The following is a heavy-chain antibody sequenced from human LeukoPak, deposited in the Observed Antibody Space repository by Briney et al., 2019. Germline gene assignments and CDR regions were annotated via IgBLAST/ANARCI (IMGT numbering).Heavy chain of an antibody. Sequence: GASVKVSCKVSGYTLTELSMHWVRQAPGKGLEWMGGFDPEDGETIYAQKFQGRVTMTEDTSTDTAYMELSSLRSEDTAVYYCATGGYDSSGYADYYYYMDVWGKGTTVTISS. V-gene: IGHV1-24*01. CDR3: ATGGYDSSGYADYYYYMDV. D-gene: IGHD3-22*01. CDR1: GYTLTELS. J-gene: IGHJ6*03. CDR2: FDPEDGET.